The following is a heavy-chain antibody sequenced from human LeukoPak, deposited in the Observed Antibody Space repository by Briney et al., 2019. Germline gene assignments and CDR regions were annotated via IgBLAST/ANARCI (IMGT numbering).Heavy chain of an antibody. Sequence: SQTLSLTCAISGDSVSSNSVTWNWIRQSPSRGLEWLGRTYYRSTWYNDYAVSVRGRITVNPVTSKNQFSLHLNSVTPGDTAVYYCARRLTQYDCFDPWGQGILVTVSS. D-gene: IGHD2-2*01. J-gene: IGHJ5*02. CDR1: GDSVSSNSVT. V-gene: IGHV6-1*01. CDR2: TYYRSTWYN. CDR3: ARRLTQYDCFDP.